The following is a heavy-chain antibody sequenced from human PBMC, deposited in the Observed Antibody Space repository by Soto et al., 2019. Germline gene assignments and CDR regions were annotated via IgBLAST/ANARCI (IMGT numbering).Heavy chain of an antibody. CDR3: ARDLGGVEVPGVTRADV. Sequence: QVHLVQSGAEVKKPGASVKVSCKTSGYTFTNFGISWVGQAPGQGLEWMGWITAFNGNTNYGQKFQGRVTMTTDTSTSTGYMELRNLRSDDTAVYYCARDLGGVEVPGVTRADVWGQGTTVIVSS. D-gene: IGHD2-15*01. CDR1: GYTFTNFG. V-gene: IGHV1-18*01. J-gene: IGHJ6*02. CDR2: ITAFNGNT.